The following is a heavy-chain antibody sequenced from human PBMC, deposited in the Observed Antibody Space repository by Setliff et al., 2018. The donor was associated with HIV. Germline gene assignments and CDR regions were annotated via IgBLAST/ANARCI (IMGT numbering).Heavy chain of an antibody. Sequence: PGGSLRLSCAASEFTFSTYAMSWVRQAPGKGLEWVSVIGSNGGSTYYADSVKGRFTISRDNSKNTVHLQMNSLRAEDTAVYYCATALYCSSTSCYIAFDIWGQGTMVTVSS. D-gene: IGHD2-2*01. J-gene: IGHJ3*02. CDR3: ATALYCSSTSCYIAFDI. CDR2: IGSNGGST. CDR1: EFTFSTYA. V-gene: IGHV3-23*01.